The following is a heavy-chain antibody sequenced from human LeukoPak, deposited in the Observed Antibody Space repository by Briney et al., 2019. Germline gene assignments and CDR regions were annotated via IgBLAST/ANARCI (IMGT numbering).Heavy chain of an antibody. V-gene: IGHV3-7*01. J-gene: IGHJ4*02. D-gene: IGHD3-3*01. CDR2: IKQDGSEK. CDR1: GFTFSSYW. CDR3: ARDIFYREANLFDY. Sequence: PVGSLRLSCAASGFTFSSYWMSWVRQAPGKGLEWVANIKQDGSEKYYVDSVKGRFTISRDNAKNSLYLQMNSLRAEDTAVYYCARDIFYREANLFDYWGQGTLVTVSS.